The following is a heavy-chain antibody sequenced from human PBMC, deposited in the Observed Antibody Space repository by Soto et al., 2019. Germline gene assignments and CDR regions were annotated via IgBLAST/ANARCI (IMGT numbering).Heavy chain of an antibody. Sequence: GGSLRLSCAASGFTFSSYSMNWVRQAPGKGLEWVSYISSSSSTIYYADSVKGRFTISRDNAKNSLYLQMNSLRAEDTAVYYCARDYIWGSYRPGDYWGQGTLVTVSS. CDR2: ISSSSSTI. V-gene: IGHV3-48*01. CDR1: GFTFSSYS. D-gene: IGHD3-16*02. J-gene: IGHJ4*02. CDR3: ARDYIWGSYRPGDY.